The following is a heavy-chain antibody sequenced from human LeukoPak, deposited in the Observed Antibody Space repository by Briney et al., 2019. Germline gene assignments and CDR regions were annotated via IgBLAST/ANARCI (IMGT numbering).Heavy chain of an antibody. CDR1: GGSISSSSYY. CDR3: ARSVLGYLDP. D-gene: IGHD2-15*01. CDR2: IYYSGST. J-gene: IGHJ5*02. Sequence: SETLSLTCTVSGGSISSSSYYWGWIRQPPGKGLEWIGSIYYSGSTYYNPSLKSRVTISVDTSKNQFSLKLSSVTAADTAVYYCARSVLGYLDPWGQGTLVTVSS. V-gene: IGHV4-39*01.